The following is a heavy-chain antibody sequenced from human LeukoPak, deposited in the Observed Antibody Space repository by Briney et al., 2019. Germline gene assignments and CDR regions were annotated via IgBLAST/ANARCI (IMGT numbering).Heavy chain of an antibody. CDR2: IGIDSGNT. D-gene: IGHD1-1*01. CDR1: GFPFIEYS. J-gene: IGHJ4*02. Sequence: GGSLRLSCTASGFPFIEYSMNWVREAPGKGLEWISYIGIDSGNTKYADSVRGRFTISADKAKNSLYLKINSLRVEDTAVYYCARDHNYAFDNWGQGTLVSVAS. V-gene: IGHV3-48*01. CDR3: ARDHNYAFDN.